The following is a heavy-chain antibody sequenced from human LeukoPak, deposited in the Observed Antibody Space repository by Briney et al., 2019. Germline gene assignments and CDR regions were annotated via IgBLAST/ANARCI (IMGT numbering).Heavy chain of an antibody. CDR3: VHCPPRSSWFH. J-gene: IGHJ4*02. V-gene: IGHV2-5*02. Sequence: SGPTLVNPTQTLTLTCTFSGFSLRSSGVGVGWIRQPPGRALECLALIYWDDDKRYSPSLKSRLTITKDTSKNEVVLTMTSMDPVDTATYYCVHCPPRSSWFHWGQGTLVTVFS. D-gene: IGHD6-13*01. CDR1: GFSLRSSGVG. CDR2: IYWDDDK.